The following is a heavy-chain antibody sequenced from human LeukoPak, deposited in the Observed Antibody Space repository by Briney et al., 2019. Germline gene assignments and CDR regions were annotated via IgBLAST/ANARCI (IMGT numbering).Heavy chain of an antibody. D-gene: IGHD3-10*01. Sequence: GESLKISCKGSGYTFTGYWIGWVRQMPGKGLEWMGIIYPGDSDTRYSPTFQGHVTMSVDKSIGTAYLQWSSLKASDSAMYYCARSSSLRGIINDYWGQGTLVTVSS. J-gene: IGHJ4*02. V-gene: IGHV5-51*01. CDR1: GYTFTGYW. CDR3: ARSSSLRGIINDY. CDR2: IYPGDSDT.